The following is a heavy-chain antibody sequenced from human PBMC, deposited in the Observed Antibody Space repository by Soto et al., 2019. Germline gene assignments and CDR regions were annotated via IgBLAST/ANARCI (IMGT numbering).Heavy chain of an antibody. J-gene: IGHJ4*02. V-gene: IGHV3-48*01. CDR3: AKSRVFIGAIVPLLDS. Sequence: GGSLRLSCAASGFPFSSYSMNWVRQAPGKGLEWVAYISNNSSTAYYADSVKGRFTISRGNSENTLYLQMNGLRADDTALYFCAKSRVFIGAIVPLLDSWGQGTQVTVSS. CDR1: GFPFSSYS. CDR2: ISNNSSTA. D-gene: IGHD6-6*01.